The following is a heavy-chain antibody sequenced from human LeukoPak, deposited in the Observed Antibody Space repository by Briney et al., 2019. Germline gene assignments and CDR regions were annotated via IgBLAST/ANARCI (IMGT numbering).Heavy chain of an antibody. Sequence: KPSETLSLTCTVSGGSISSGDYYWSWIRQPPGKGLEWIGYIYYSGSTYYNPSLKSRVTISVDTSKNQFSLKLSSVTAADTAVYYCARLVPSATYYYGSGSYYYLDYWGQGTLVTVSS. J-gene: IGHJ4*02. CDR2: IYYSGST. CDR1: GGSISSGDYY. D-gene: IGHD3-10*01. CDR3: ARLVPSATYYYGSGSYYYLDY. V-gene: IGHV4-30-4*01.